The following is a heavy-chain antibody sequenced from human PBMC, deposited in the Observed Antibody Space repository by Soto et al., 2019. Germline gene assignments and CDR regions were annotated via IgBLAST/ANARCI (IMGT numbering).Heavy chain of an antibody. J-gene: IGHJ4*02. Sequence: VKRARKGAGYTQRTDFWECLLQAPGQGLEWLGITSPSGDATSDAEKFKGRLTVTKDTSTTTVYMELSSLRPDDTAVYYCARDWRYSSGLDYWGQGLMVTVHS. CDR3: ARDWRYSSGLDY. CDR1: GYTQRTDF. D-gene: IGHD6-19*01. CDR2: TSPSGDAT. V-gene: IGHV1-46*01.